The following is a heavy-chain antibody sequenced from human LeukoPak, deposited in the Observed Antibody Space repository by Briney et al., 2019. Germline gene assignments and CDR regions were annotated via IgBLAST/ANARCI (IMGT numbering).Heavy chain of an antibody. V-gene: IGHV3-48*01. D-gene: IGHD2-2*01. J-gene: IGHJ4*02. CDR1: GFTFSTYN. CDR3: TRDRVEGYCSTTSCYLH. CDR2: ISSDSYTI. Sequence: GGSLRLSCAASGFTFSTYNMNWVRQAPGKGLEWVSFISSDSYTIYYADSVKGRFTISRDNAKNSLYLQMNSLRAEDTAVYYCTRDRVEGYCSTTSCYLHWGQGTLVTVSS.